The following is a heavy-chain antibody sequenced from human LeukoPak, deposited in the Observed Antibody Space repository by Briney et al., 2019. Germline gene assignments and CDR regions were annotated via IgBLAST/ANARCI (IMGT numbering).Heavy chain of an antibody. CDR1: GGSISSYY. CDR2: IYYSGST. Sequence: SETLSLTCTVSGGSISSYYWSWIRQPPGKGLEWIGYIYYSGSTNYNPSLKSRVTISVDTSKNQFSLKLSSVTAADTAVYYCARRTRFLARGEDYWGQGTLVTVSS. V-gene: IGHV4-59*12. J-gene: IGHJ4*02. CDR3: ARRTRFLARGEDY. D-gene: IGHD3-10*01.